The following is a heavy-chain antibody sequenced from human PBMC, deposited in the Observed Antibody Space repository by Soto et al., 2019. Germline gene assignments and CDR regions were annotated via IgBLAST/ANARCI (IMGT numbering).Heavy chain of an antibody. D-gene: IGHD6-19*01. J-gene: IGHJ4*02. V-gene: IGHV3-23*01. Sequence: SGGSLRLSCAASGFTFSSYAMSWVRQAPGKGLEWVSAISGSGGSTYYADSVKGRFTISRDNSKNTLYLQMNSLRAEDAAVYYCAKGFSGSGGGSDYWGQGTLVTVSS. CDR1: GFTFSSYA. CDR2: ISGSGGST. CDR3: AKGFSGSGGGSDY.